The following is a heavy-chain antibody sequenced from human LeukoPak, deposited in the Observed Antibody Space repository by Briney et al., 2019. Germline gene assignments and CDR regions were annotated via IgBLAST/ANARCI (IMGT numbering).Heavy chain of an antibody. D-gene: IGHD2-21*01. CDR2: ISSSSRYI. V-gene: IGHV3-21*01. J-gene: IGHJ4*02. CDR1: GFTFSSYS. Sequence: GGSLRLSCAASGFTFSSYSMNWVRQAPGKGLEWVSCISSSSRYIYYADSVKGRFTISRDNAKNSLYLQMNSLRAEDTAVYYCARDLILDVSGDSGWGQGTLVTVSS. CDR3: ARDLILDVSGDSG.